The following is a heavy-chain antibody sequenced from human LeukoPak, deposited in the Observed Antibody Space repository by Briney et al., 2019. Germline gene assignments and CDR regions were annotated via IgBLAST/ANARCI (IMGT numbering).Heavy chain of an antibody. V-gene: IGHV5-51*01. D-gene: IGHD4-23*01. CDR3: ARQMLERDYGGNSADY. Sequence: GESLKISCKGSGYSFTSYWIGWVRQMPGKGLEWMGIIYPGDSDTRYSPSFQGQVTISADKSISTAYLQWSSLKASDTAMYYCARQMLERDYGGNSADYWGQGTLVTVSS. J-gene: IGHJ4*02. CDR2: IYPGDSDT. CDR1: GYSFTSYW.